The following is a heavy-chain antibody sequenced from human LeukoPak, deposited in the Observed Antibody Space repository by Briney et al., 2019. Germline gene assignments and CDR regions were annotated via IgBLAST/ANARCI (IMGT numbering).Heavy chain of an antibody. Sequence: GESLQISCQGFGYSFTSYWNGWVRQMPGKGMEWMGVIYPGDSRIRYNPSFQGQVTISVDKSISTAYLLWVSLKASDTAMYYCACRDLTSTWSFPWGQGTLVTVSS. CDR1: GYSFTSYW. CDR3: ACRDLTSTWSFP. V-gene: IGHV5-51*01. D-gene: IGHD6-13*01. CDR2: IYPGDSRI. J-gene: IGHJ5*02.